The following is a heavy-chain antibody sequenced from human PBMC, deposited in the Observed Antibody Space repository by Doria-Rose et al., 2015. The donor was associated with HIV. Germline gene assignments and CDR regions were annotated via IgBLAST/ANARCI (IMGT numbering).Heavy chain of an antibody. D-gene: IGHD3-10*01. Sequence: VQLVQSGGGLVGPGGSLRLSCATSGFTFSSHRINWVRQAPGKGLECVSSISSTHAYINYADSVMRRFTISRDNARNSLYLQMDSLRAEDTAIYYCATGVTLDYWGQGTLVTVSS. CDR3: ATGVTLDY. J-gene: IGHJ4*02. CDR2: ISSTHAYI. V-gene: IGHV3-21*01. CDR1: GFTFSSHR.